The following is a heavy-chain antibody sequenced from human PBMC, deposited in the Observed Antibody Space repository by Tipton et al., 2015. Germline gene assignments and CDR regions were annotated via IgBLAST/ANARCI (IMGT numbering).Heavy chain of an antibody. V-gene: IGHV1-69*01. CDR3: ARSASGYDSAGYFYYYYAMDV. CDR1: GGTFSSYT. CDR2: IIPLFGTA. J-gene: IGHJ6*02. Sequence: QSGAEVKKPGSSVKVSCKAAGGTFSSYTISWVRQAPGQGLEWMGGIIPLFGTANYAQKFQGRVTITADESTNTAYMELSSLRSEDTAMFYCARSASGYDSAGYFYYYYAMDVWGQGTTVTVSS. D-gene: IGHD5-12*01.